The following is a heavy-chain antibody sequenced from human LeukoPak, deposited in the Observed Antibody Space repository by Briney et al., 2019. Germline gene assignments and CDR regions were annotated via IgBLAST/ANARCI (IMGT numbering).Heavy chain of an antibody. D-gene: IGHD1-14*01. Sequence: GGSLRLSCAASGFSFSSSWMHWVRQGPGKGLVWVSRIKSDGTNAYYADSVKGRFTISRDNARNTLYLQLNSLKTEDTAVYYCAKSRAPTADPDAFDIWGQGTMVTVSS. J-gene: IGHJ3*02. CDR1: GFSFSSSW. V-gene: IGHV3-74*01. CDR3: AKSRAPTADPDAFDI. CDR2: IKSDGTNA.